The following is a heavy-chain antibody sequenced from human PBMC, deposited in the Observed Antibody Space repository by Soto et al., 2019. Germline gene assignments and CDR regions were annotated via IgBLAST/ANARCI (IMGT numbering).Heavy chain of an antibody. CDR1: GYTFTSFG. Sequence: ASVKVSCKASGYTFTSFGLSWVRQAPGQGLEWMAWINPNNGNTTYAQKFQGRVTVTTDKSTSTAYMELRSLKSVDAAVYYCAREGPNMGFDYWGKGTLVTVSS. CDR2: INPNNGNT. J-gene: IGHJ4*02. V-gene: IGHV1-18*01. CDR3: AREGPNMGFDY. D-gene: IGHD3-10*01.